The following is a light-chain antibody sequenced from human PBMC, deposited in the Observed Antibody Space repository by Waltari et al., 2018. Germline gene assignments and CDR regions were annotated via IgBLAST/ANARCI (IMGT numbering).Light chain of an antibody. CDR1: WSNIGAGYD. V-gene: IGLV1-40*01. Sequence: QSVLTQPPSVSGAPGQRVTISCTGSWSNIGAGYDAPWYQQLPGKAPTLLVYGVNTRPPGVPDRFFGSKSGTSASLAIPGLQPEDEADYYCQSYDTSLGVVFGGGTKLTVL. CDR3: QSYDTSLGVV. CDR2: GVN. J-gene: IGLJ2*01.